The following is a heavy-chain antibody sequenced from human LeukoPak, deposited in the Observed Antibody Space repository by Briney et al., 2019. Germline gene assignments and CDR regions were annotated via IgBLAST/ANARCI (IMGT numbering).Heavy chain of an antibody. CDR1: GGSISSGSYY. V-gene: IGHV4-61*02. J-gene: IGHJ3*02. Sequence: SKTLSLTCAVSGGSISSGSYYWSWIRQPAGKGLEWIGRIYTSGSTNYNPSLKSRVTISVDTSKSQFSLKLSSVTAADTAVYYCARVFGDFWSGHDAFDIWGQGTVVTVSS. CDR3: ARVFGDFWSGHDAFDI. D-gene: IGHD3-3*01. CDR2: IYTSGST.